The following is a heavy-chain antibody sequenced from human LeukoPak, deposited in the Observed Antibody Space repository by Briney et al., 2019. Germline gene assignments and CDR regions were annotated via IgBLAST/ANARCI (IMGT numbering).Heavy chain of an antibody. CDR1: GFTFSSYA. V-gene: IGHV3-23*01. J-gene: IGHJ4*02. Sequence: GGSLRLSCAASGFTFSSYAMSWVRQTPGKGLEWVSAISGSGGSTYYADSVKGRFTISRDNSKNTLYLQMNSLRAEDTAVYYCAKALSLWNDVLFFDYWGQGTLVTVSS. D-gene: IGHD1-1*01. CDR2: ISGSGGST. CDR3: AKALSLWNDVLFFDY.